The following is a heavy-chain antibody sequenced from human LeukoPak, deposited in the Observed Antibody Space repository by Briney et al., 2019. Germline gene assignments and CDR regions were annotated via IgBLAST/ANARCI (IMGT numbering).Heavy chain of an antibody. Sequence: ASVKVSCKASGGTFSSYAISWVRQAPGQGLEWMGGIIPLFRTANYAQNFQGRLTITADESTRTAYMELSSLRSEDTAVYYCARIMEYCSSTSCYYGMDVWGQGTTVTVSS. D-gene: IGHD2-2*01. CDR3: ARIMEYCSSTSCYYGMDV. CDR1: GGTFSSYA. V-gene: IGHV1-69*01. J-gene: IGHJ6*02. CDR2: IIPLFRTA.